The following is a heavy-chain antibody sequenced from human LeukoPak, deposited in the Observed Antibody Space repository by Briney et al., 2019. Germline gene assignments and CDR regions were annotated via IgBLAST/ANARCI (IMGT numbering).Heavy chain of an antibody. CDR3: ARQYSSSLCYFDY. D-gene: IGHD6-6*01. Sequence: SETLSLTCAVYGGSFSGYYWSWIRQPPGKGLEWIGEINHSGSTNYNPSLRSRVTISVDTSKNQFSLKLSSVTAADTAVYYCARQYSSSLCYFDYWGQGTLVTVSS. CDR1: GGSFSGYY. V-gene: IGHV4-34*01. CDR2: INHSGST. J-gene: IGHJ4*02.